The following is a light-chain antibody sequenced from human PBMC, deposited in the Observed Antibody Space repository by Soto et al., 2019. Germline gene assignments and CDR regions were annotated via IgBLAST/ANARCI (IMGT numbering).Light chain of an antibody. V-gene: IGKV3-15*01. CDR1: QSVSSN. CDR2: QTS. J-gene: IGKJ2*01. CDR3: QHYSGWPPV. Sequence: EIVMTQSPVTLSVSPGERATLSCRASQSVSSNVAWYQQKPGQAPRLLIYQTSARATDIPARCSGSGSGTDFTLTISNLQSEDFALYYCQHYSGWPPVFGQGTKVEIK.